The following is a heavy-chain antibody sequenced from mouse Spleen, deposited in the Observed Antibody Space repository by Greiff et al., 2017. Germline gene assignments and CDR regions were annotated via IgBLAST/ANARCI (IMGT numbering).Heavy chain of an antibody. D-gene: IGHD1-1*01. CDR3: ARKFTTVRVVNYAMDY. Sequence: QVQLKESGAELMKPGASVKLSCKATGYTFTGYWIEWVKQRPGHGLEWIGEILPGSGSTNYNEKFKGKATFTADTSSNTAYMQLSSLTTEDSAIYYCARKFTTVRVVNYAMDYWGQGTSVTVSS. V-gene: IGHV1-9*01. CDR2: ILPGSGST. CDR1: GYTFTGYW. J-gene: IGHJ4*01.